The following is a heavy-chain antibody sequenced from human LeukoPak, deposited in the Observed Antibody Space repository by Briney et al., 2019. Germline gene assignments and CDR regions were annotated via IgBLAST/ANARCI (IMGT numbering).Heavy chain of an antibody. CDR3: ARSISSSSSFDY. CDR1: GFTFGSYA. J-gene: IGHJ4*02. V-gene: IGHV3-23*01. Sequence: PGGSLRLSCATSGFTFGSYAMNWVRQAPGKGLEWVSGISYSGVSTYYGDSVKGRFTISRDNAENTLYLQTDSLRAEDTAVYYCARSISSSSSFDYWGQGTLVTVSS. D-gene: IGHD6-6*01. CDR2: ISYSGVST.